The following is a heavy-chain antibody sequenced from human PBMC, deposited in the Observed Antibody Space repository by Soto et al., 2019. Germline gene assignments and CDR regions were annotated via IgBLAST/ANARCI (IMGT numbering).Heavy chain of an antibody. CDR1: GYTFTSYG. CDR3: ARDSSSQPWFDP. V-gene: IGHV1-18*04. Sequence: QVQLVQSGAEVKKPGASVKVSCKASGYTFTSYGISWVRQAPGQGLEWMGWISAYNGNTNYAQKLQGRVTMTTDTSTSTADLALRSMRSDDTAVYYSARDSSSQPWFDPWGQGTLVTVSS. D-gene: IGHD2-2*01. CDR2: ISAYNGNT. J-gene: IGHJ5*02.